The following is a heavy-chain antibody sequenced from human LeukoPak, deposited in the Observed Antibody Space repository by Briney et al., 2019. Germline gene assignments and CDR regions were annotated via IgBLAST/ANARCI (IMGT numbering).Heavy chain of an antibody. D-gene: IGHD3-10*01. Sequence: GESLKISCKGSGYSSMNYWIGWVRQTPGKGLEWMGFVYSGDSETKYSPSFQGQVTISVDKSITTAYLQWSSLKASDSAMYYCARRHGSGNYYDYWGQGTPVTVSS. V-gene: IGHV5-51*01. CDR3: ARRHGSGNYYDY. J-gene: IGHJ4*02. CDR1: GYSSMNYW. CDR2: VYSGDSET.